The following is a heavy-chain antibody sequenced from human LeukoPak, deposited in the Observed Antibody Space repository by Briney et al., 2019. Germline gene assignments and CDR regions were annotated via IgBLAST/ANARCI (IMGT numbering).Heavy chain of an antibody. J-gene: IGHJ4*02. Sequence: PGGSLRLSCAASGLTFSSYAMSWVRQAPGKGLEWVSAISGSGGSTYYADSVKGRFTISRDNSKNTLYLQMNSLRAEDTAVYYCARRVLGAVGYFDYWGQGALVTVSS. CDR1: GLTFSSYA. CDR3: ARRVLGAVGYFDY. D-gene: IGHD4-23*01. V-gene: IGHV3-23*01. CDR2: ISGSGGST.